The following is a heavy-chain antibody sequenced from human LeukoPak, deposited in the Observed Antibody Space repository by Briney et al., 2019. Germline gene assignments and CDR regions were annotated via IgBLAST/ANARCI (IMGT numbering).Heavy chain of an antibody. CDR3: ASNERCSSTSCYAFDY. J-gene: IGHJ4*02. CDR1: GYSFTSYW. D-gene: IGHD2-2*01. CDR2: IYPGDSDT. V-gene: IGHV5-51*01. Sequence: GESLKISRKGSGYSFTSYWIGWVRQMPGKGLEWMGMIYPGDSDTRYSPSFQGQVTISADKSISTASLQWSSLKASDTAMYYCASNERCSSTSCYAFDYWGQGTLVTVSS.